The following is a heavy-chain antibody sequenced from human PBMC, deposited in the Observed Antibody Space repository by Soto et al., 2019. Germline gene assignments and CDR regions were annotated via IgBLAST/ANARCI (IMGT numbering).Heavy chain of an antibody. CDR3: ARDQVNWNYGAFDI. V-gene: IGHV3-21*01. Sequence: PGGSLRLSCAASGFTFSSYSMNWVRQAPGKGLEWVSSISSTSRYIYYADSVKGRVTISRDNAKNSLDLQMNSLRAEDTVVYYCARDQVNWNYGAFDIWGQGTMVTVSS. CDR1: GFTFSSYS. D-gene: IGHD1-7*01. J-gene: IGHJ3*02. CDR2: ISSTSRYI.